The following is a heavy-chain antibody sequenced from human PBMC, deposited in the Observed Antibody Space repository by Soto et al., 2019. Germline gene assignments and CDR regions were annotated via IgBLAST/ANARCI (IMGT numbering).Heavy chain of an antibody. Sequence: SETLSLTCTGSGGPTNSRSDYWGWIRQPPGKGLEWIGSVYYSGSTHDNPSLQSRVTISVDTSRNQFSLNLISVTAADTAVYFCARQPRGPGYGERGLYFDYWGQGTLVTVSS. D-gene: IGHD3-16*01. CDR2: VYYSGST. CDR1: GGPTNSRSDY. V-gene: IGHV4-39*01. CDR3: ARQPRGPGYGERGLYFDY. J-gene: IGHJ4*02.